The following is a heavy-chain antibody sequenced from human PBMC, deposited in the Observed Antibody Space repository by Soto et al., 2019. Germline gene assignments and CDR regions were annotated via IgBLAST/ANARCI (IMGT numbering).Heavy chain of an antibody. CDR1: GGTFSSYT. D-gene: IGHD5-12*01. CDR3: ARDQGGYGGGY. CDR2: IIPILGIA. J-gene: IGHJ4*02. V-gene: IGHV1-69*08. Sequence: QVQLVQSGAEVKKPGSSVKVSCKASGGTFSSYTISWVRQAPGQGLEWMGRIIPILGIANYAQKFQGGVTITADNSTRTAYRELSRLRSENRAVYYCARDQGGYGGGYWGQGTLVTVS.